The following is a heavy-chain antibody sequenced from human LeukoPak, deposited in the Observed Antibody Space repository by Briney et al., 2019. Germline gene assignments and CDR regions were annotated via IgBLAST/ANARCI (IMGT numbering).Heavy chain of an antibody. CDR3: ARALDSSSSRYQAFEE. J-gene: IGHJ4*02. CDR2: IKQDESEK. CDR1: GFTFSNYW. Sequence: SGGSLRLSCSASGFTFSNYWMSWVRQAPGKGLEWVANIKQDESEKYYVDSVMGRFTISRDNAKSSLYLQMNSLRAEDTAVYYCARALDSSSSRYQAFEEWGQGTLVTVSS. D-gene: IGHD2-2*01. V-gene: IGHV3-7*01.